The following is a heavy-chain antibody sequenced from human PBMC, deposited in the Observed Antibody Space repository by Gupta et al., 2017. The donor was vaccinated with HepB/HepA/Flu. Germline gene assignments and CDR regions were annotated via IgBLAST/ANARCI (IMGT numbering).Heavy chain of an antibody. CDR2: ISYDGNNK. J-gene: IGHJ6*02. V-gene: IGHV3-30-3*01. D-gene: IGHD5-24*01. CDR1: GFTVSSYA. Sequence: QVQLVESGGGVVQPGRSLRLSCAASGFTVSSYAMHWVRQAPGKGLEWVAVISYDGNNKYYADSVKGRFTISRDKSKNTLYLQMNSLRAEDTAVYYCARHMPAGESDGYNAYGMDVWGQGTTVTVSS. CDR3: ARHMPAGESDGYNAYGMDV.